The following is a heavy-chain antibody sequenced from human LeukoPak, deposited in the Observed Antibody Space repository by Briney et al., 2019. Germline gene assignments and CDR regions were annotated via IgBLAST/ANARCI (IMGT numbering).Heavy chain of an antibody. D-gene: IGHD5-24*01. CDR3: AKIPGDGYNSGFDY. Sequence: GRSLRLSCAASGFTFDDYAMHWVRQAPGKGLEWVSGISWNSGSIGYADSVKGRFTISRDNAKNSLYLQMNSLRAEDTALYYCAKIPGDGYNSGFDYWGQGTLATVSS. CDR1: GFTFDDYA. J-gene: IGHJ4*02. V-gene: IGHV3-9*01. CDR2: ISWNSGSI.